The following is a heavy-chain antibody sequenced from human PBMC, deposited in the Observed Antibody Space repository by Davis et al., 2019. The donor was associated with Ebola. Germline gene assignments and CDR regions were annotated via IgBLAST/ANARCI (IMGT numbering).Heavy chain of an antibody. J-gene: IGHJ5*02. CDR2: FYIGGST. V-gene: IGHV3-66*01. CDR3: ARGDGYNYWVS. CDR1: GFTVSSNY. D-gene: IGHD5-24*01. Sequence: GGSLRLSCAASGFTVSSNYMSWVRQAPGKGLEWVSVFYIGGSTYYADSVKGRFTISRDTSKNTLYLQMNSLRAEDTAVYYCARGDGYNYWVSWGQGTLVTVSS.